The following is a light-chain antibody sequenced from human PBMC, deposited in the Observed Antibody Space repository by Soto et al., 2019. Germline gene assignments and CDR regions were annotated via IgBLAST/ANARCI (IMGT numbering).Light chain of an antibody. J-gene: IGKJ2*01. CDR2: GAS. CDR3: QHCSNSLPT. CDR1: QSVSSSY. V-gene: IGKV3-20*01. Sequence: EIVLTQSPGTLSLSPGERATLSCRASQSVSSSYLAWYQQKPGQAPRLLIYGASTRATGIPDRFSGSGSGTDFTITIRRLEAEVLADYCYQHCSNSLPTFGQGTKVEIK.